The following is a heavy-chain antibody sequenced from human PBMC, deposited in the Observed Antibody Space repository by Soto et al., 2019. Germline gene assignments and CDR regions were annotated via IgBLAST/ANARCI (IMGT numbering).Heavy chain of an antibody. CDR1: GYSFASDW. V-gene: IGHV5-51*01. D-gene: IGHD6-6*01. Sequence: GESLKISCQGSGYSFASDWIGWVRQMPGKDLEWMGIIYPGDSDTRYSPSFQGHVTISADKSLRTAYLQWTSLKASDTAFYYCARTRSFTLGFYYDGMDVWGQGTTVTVSS. J-gene: IGHJ6*02. CDR3: ARTRSFTLGFYYDGMDV. CDR2: IYPGDSDT.